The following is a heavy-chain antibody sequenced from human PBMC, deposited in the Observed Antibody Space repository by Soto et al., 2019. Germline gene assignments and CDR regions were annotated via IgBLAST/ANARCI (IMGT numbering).Heavy chain of an antibody. CDR2: IKEDGSEK. V-gene: IGHV3-7*05. CDR3: ARDVYYYDSSGSRYFSDY. Sequence: GGSLRLSCAASGFTFSSYCMSWVRQAPGKGLEWLGNIKEDGSEKYFVDSVKGRFTISRDNAKNSLYLQMNSLRAEDTAVYYCARDVYYYDSSGSRYFSDYWGQGSLVIVSS. D-gene: IGHD3-22*01. J-gene: IGHJ4*02. CDR1: GFTFSSYC.